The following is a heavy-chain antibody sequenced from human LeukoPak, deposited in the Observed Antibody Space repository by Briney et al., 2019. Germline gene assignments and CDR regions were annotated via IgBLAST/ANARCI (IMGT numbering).Heavy chain of an antibody. Sequence: GGSLRLSCAASGFTFSSDSMNWVRQAPGKGPEWVSSINSDGNYIYYAGSVKGRFTISRDNAKNSLYLQMNSLRAEDTAVYYCARRTTGDDYWGQGTLVTVSS. V-gene: IGHV3-21*01. CDR1: GFTFSSDS. D-gene: IGHD4-17*01. CDR3: ARRTTGDDY. J-gene: IGHJ4*02. CDR2: INSDGNYI.